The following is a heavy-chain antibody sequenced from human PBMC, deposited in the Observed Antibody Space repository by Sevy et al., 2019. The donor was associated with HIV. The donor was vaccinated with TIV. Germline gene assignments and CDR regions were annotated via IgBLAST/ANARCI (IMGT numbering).Heavy chain of an antibody. CDR1: GYTFTGDY. CDR3: ARDGGGGTTNSGMDV. D-gene: IGHD1-7*01. CDR2: VYPNSGGT. V-gene: IGHV1-2*06. Sequence: ASVKVSCKASGYTFTGDYLHWVRQAPGQGLEWMGRVYPNSGGTNYARKFRGRVTMTRDTSISTAYMELGRLRFDDTAVYYCARDGGGGTTNSGMDVWGQGTTVTVSS. J-gene: IGHJ6*02.